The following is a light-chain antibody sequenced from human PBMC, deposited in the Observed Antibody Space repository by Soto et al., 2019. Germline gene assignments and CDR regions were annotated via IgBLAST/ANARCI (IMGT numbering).Light chain of an antibody. CDR1: QSVSSK. CDR2: GAS. Sequence: EIVMTQSPATLSVSPGERATLSCRASQSVSSKLAWYQQKPGQAPRLLIYGASTRATGIPGRFSGSGSGTEFTLTISSLQSEDFAVYYCLQYNNWPIFTFGPGTNVDIK. J-gene: IGKJ3*01. CDR3: LQYNNWPIFT. V-gene: IGKV3-15*01.